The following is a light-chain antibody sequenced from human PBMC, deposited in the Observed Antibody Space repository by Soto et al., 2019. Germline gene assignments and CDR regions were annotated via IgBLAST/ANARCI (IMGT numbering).Light chain of an antibody. V-gene: IGKV1-27*01. CDR3: QKYNSAPPT. CDR2: AAS. CDR1: WDISIY. Sequence: DIQMTQSPSSLSTSVGECITITCRTSWDISIYLAWYQQKPGKVPKLLIYAASTLQSGVPSRFSGSGSGTDFTLTISILQPEDVATYYCQKYNSAPPTFGQGTKVEIK. J-gene: IGKJ1*01.